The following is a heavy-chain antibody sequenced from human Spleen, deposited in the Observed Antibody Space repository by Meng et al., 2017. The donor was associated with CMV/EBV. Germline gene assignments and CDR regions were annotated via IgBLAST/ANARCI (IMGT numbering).Heavy chain of an antibody. CDR2: ISYDGSNN. CDR1: GFTFNNYA. J-gene: IGHJ6*02. V-gene: IGHV3-30-3*01. D-gene: IGHD2-2*01. CDR3: ARGGDIVVVPTATYYCYGMDV. Sequence: GGSLRLSCAASGFTFNNYAMHWVRQAPDKGLEWVATISYDGSNNYYADSVKGRFTISRDNSKNTLYLRMNSLRTEDTAVFFCARGGDIVVVPTATYYCYGMDVWGQGTTVTVSS.